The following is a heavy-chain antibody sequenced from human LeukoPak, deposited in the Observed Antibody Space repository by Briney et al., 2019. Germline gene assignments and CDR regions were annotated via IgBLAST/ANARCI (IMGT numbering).Heavy chain of an antibody. V-gene: IGHV3-23*01. CDR3: ARDGGYDFWSGYYQDY. CDR1: GFTFTHYA. J-gene: IGHJ4*02. Sequence: GGSLRLSCIASGFTFTHYAMTWVRQAPGKGLEWVSDISASGSTIHYADSVKGRFTISRDNSKNTLYLQMNSLRAEDTAVYYCARDGGYDFWSGYYQDYWGQGTLVTVSS. D-gene: IGHD3-3*01. CDR2: ISASGSTI.